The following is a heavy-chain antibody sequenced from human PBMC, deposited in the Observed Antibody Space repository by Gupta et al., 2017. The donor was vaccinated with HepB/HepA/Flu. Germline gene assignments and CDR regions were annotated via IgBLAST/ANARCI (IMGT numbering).Heavy chain of an antibody. D-gene: IGHD6-19*01. CDR1: GFTFSDYN. V-gene: IGHV1-2*02. Sequence: QVQLVQSGAEVMQPGASVKVSCKASGFTFSDYNMHWVRQAPGQGLEWMGWIYPNSGVTNYAQKFQGRVTMTRDTSISTAYMELSNLSSDDTAVYFCASGGVTVAGSTMDYWGQGTLVTVSS. CDR2: IYPNSGVT. CDR3: ASGGVTVAGSTMDY. J-gene: IGHJ4*02.